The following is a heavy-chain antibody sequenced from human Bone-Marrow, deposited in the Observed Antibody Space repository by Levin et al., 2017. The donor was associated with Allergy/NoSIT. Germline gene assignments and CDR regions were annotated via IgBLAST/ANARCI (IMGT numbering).Heavy chain of an antibody. J-gene: IGHJ4*02. CDR2: IYSGGST. CDR1: GFTVSSNY. V-gene: IGHV3-66*04. D-gene: IGHD3-10*01. Sequence: GGSLRLSCAASGFTVSSNYMSWVRQAPGKGLEWVSVIYSGGSTYYADSVKGRFTISRDNSKNTLYLQMNSLRAEDTAVYYCARPGGFGEPTSHYFDYWGQGTLVTVSS. CDR3: ARPGGFGEPTSHYFDY.